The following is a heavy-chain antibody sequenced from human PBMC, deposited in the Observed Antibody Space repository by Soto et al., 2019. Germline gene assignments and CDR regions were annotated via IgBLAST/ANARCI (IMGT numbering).Heavy chain of an antibody. D-gene: IGHD3-9*01. CDR3: VKFVFLCRDWSYSIDY. CDR1: GFTFSDYT. J-gene: IGHJ4*02. Sequence: GGSLRLSCSASGFTFSDYTVHWVRQAPERGLEYVSAVSNNASDTYYADSVRGRFTISRDNSKNTLYLQMSNLTVEDTAVYYCVKFVFLCRDWSYSIDYWCQGPLGTVST. CDR2: VSNNASDT. V-gene: IGHV3-64D*06.